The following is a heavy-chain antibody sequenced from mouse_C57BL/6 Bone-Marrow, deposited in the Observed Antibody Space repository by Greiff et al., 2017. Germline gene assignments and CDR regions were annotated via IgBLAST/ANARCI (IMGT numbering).Heavy chain of an antibody. CDR2: LWTGGGT. J-gene: IGHJ1*03. CDR1: GFSFTSYA. Sequence: QVQLKESGPGLVAPSQSLSITCTVSGFSFTSYAISWVRQPPGKGLEWLGVLWTGGGTNYNSALKSRLSISKDNSKSQVCLKMNSLQTDDTARYYCARGGSSYVWGTGTTVTVSS. D-gene: IGHD1-1*01. V-gene: IGHV2-9-1*01. CDR3: ARGGSSYV.